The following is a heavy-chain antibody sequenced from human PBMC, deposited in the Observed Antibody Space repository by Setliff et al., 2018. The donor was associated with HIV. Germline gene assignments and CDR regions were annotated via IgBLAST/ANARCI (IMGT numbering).Heavy chain of an antibody. CDR1: GASIDRFF. Sequence: SETLSLTCTVSGASIDRFFWSWIRQPPGKGLEWIGNVFFSGVATYNPSLKSRVTVSIQTSRSQFSLTLRSVTAADTATYYCARDLASSYSDFWGQGALVTVSS. CDR2: VFFSGVA. J-gene: IGHJ4*02. D-gene: IGHD2-21*01. V-gene: IGHV4-59*01. CDR3: ARDLASSYSDF.